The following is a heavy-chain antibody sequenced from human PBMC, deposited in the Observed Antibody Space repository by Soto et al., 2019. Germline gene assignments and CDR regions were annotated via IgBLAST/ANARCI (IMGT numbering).Heavy chain of an antibody. Sequence: QVQLVESGGGVVQPGRSLRLSCAASGFTFSSYGMHWVRQAPGKGLEWVAVISYDGSNKYYADSVKGRFTISRDNSKNTLYLQMNSLRAEDTAVYYCGKDLGHGGRGAFDIWGQGTMVTVSS. D-gene: IGHD7-27*01. CDR3: GKDLGHGGRGAFDI. V-gene: IGHV3-30*18. J-gene: IGHJ3*02. CDR2: ISYDGSNK. CDR1: GFTFSSYG.